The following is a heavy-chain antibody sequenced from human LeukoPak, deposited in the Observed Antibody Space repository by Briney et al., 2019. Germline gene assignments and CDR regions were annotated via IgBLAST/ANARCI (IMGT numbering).Heavy chain of an antibody. V-gene: IGHV1-69*13. CDR1: GGTFSSYA. CDR2: MIPIFGTA. J-gene: IGHJ5*02. D-gene: IGHD3-22*01. Sequence: SVKVSCKASGGTFSSYAISWVRQAPGQGLEWMGGMIPIFGTANYAQKFQGRVTITADESTSTAYMELSSLRSEDTAVYYCARDRYYYDSSGRRRNWFDPWGQGTLVTVSS. CDR3: ARDRYYYDSSGRRRNWFDP.